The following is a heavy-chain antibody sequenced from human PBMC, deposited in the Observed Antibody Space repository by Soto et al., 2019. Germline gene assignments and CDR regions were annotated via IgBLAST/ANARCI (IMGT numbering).Heavy chain of an antibody. CDR2: INPRGGST. V-gene: IGHV1-46*03. CDR3: TRDHGFGGGDDY. J-gene: IGHJ4*02. CDR1: GYIFTSYY. Sequence: QVQLVQSGAEVKKPGASVKISCTASGYIFTSYYIHWVRQAPGQGLEWMGIINPRGGSTSYAQKFQGRVTMTRDTSTSTVYMDLNSLTSEDTAVYYCTRDHGFGGGDDYWGQGTLVTVSS. D-gene: IGHD3-10*01.